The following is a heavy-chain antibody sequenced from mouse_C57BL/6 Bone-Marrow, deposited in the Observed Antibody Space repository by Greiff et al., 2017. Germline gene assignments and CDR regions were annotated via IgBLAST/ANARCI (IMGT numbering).Heavy chain of an antibody. D-gene: IGHD1-2*01. V-gene: IGHV1-50*01. CDR3: AGYKAY. CDR1: GYTFTSYW. CDR2: IDPSDSYT. J-gene: IGHJ3*01. Sequence: QVQLQQPGAELVKPGASVKLSCKASGYTFTSYWMQWVKQRPGQGLEWIGEIDPSDSYTNYNQKFKGKATLTVDTSSSTAYMQLSSLTSEDSAVYYCAGYKAYWGQGTLVTVAA.